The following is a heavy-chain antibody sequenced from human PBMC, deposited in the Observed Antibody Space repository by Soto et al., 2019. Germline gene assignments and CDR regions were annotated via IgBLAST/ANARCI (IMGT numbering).Heavy chain of an antibody. Sequence: EVQLLDSGGGLAQPGGSLRLSCAASGFTFGNYAMNWVRQAPGKGLEWVSTVSGNGAVTDYADSVKGRSTISRYNSRSTLYLQMHNLRAEDTAIYFCAKVPASLKTFDYWGQGTLVTVSS. D-gene: IGHD2-2*01. CDR3: AKVPASLKTFDY. J-gene: IGHJ4*02. CDR2: VSGNGAVT. CDR1: GFTFGNYA. V-gene: IGHV3-23*01.